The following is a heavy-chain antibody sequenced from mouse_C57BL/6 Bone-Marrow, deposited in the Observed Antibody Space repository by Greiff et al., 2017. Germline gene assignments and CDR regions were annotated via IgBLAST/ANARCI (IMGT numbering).Heavy chain of an antibody. CDR3: AKNPLVANAMDY. Sequence: QVQLQPSGPGLVQPSQSLSITCTVSGFSLTSYGVHWVRQSPGKGLEWLGVIWRGGSTDYNAAFMSRLSITKDNSKSQVFFKMNSLQADDTTIYYCAKNPLVANAMDYWGQGTSVTVSS. CDR2: IWRGGST. D-gene: IGHD1-1*01. J-gene: IGHJ4*01. CDR1: GFSLTSYG. V-gene: IGHV2-5*01.